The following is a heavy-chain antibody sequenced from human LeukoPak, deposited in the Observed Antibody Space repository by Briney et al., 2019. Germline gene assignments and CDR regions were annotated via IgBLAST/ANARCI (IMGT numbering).Heavy chain of an antibody. Sequence: SETLSLTCAVYGGSFSGYYWSWIRQPPGKGLEWIGEINHSGSTNYNPSLKSRVTISVDTSKNQFSLKLSSVTAADTAVYYCARHESGYSYGYYWFDPWGQGTLVTVSS. CDR2: INHSGST. CDR1: GGSFSGYY. V-gene: IGHV4-34*01. J-gene: IGHJ5*02. D-gene: IGHD5-18*01. CDR3: ARHESGYSYGYYWFDP.